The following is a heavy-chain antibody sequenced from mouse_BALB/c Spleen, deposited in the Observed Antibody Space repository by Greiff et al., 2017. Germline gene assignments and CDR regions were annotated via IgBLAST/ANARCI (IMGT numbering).Heavy chain of an antibody. Sequence: QVQLKQPGAELVKPGASVKLSCKASGYTFTSYWMHWVKQRPGQGLEWIGEIDPSDSYTNYNQKFKGKATLTVDKSSSTAYMQLSSLTSEDSAVYYCARSPTGTVYYFDYWGQGTTLTVSS. CDR1: GYTFTSYW. CDR3: ARSPTGTVYYFDY. V-gene: IGHV1-69*02. D-gene: IGHD4-1*02. CDR2: IDPSDSYT. J-gene: IGHJ2*01.